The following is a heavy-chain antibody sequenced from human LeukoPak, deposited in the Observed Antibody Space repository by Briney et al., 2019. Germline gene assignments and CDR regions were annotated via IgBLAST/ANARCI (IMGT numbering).Heavy chain of an antibody. Sequence: SETLSLTCAVYGGSFSGYYWSWIRQPPGKGLEWIGEINHSGSTNYNPSLKSRVTISVDTSKNQFSLKLSSVTAADTAVYYCARGSSIGSGSVIWVWFDPWGQGTLVTVSS. CDR1: GGSFSGYY. V-gene: IGHV4-34*01. CDR2: INHSGST. CDR3: ARGSSIGSGSVIWVWFDP. J-gene: IGHJ5*02. D-gene: IGHD3-10*01.